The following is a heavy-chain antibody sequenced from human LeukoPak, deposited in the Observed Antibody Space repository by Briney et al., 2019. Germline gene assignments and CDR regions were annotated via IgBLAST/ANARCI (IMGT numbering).Heavy chain of an antibody. D-gene: IGHD6-13*01. CDR2: ISYDGSNK. CDR3: ARDGMAAAGIFDY. CDR1: GFTFSSYA. Sequence: GGSLRLSCAASGFTFSSYAMHWVRQAPGKGLEWVAVISYDGSNKYYADSVEGRFTISRDNSKNTLYLQMNSLRAEDTAVYYCARDGMAAAGIFDYWGQGTLVTVSS. J-gene: IGHJ4*02. V-gene: IGHV3-30*04.